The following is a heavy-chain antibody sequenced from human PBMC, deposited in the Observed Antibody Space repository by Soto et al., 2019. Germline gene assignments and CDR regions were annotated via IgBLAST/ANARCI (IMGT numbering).Heavy chain of an antibody. CDR2: INHSGST. D-gene: IGHD3-9*01. CDR1: GGSFSGYY. V-gene: IGHV4-34*01. CDR3: ARGLYILTGYYRVYFDY. J-gene: IGHJ4*02. Sequence: SETLSLTCAVYGGSFSGYYWSWIRQPPGKGLEWIGEINHSGSTNYNPSLKSRVTISVDTSKNQFSLKLSSVTAADTAVYYCARGLYILTGYYRVYFDYCGQGSLVTVSS.